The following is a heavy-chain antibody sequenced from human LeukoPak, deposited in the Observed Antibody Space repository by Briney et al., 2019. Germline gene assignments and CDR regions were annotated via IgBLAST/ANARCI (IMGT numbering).Heavy chain of an antibody. J-gene: IGHJ5*02. V-gene: IGHV3-48*01. Sequence: SGGSLRLSRAASGFTFSAYNMIWVRQAPGKGLEWLSYISGSSSAIYYADSVQGRFTISRDNAKNSLSLQMSSLRVEDTAVYYCVRDRTLGVRDGFILAWGQGTLVTVSS. CDR2: ISGSSSAI. CDR1: GFTFSAYN. CDR3: VRDRTLGVRDGFILA. D-gene: IGHD5-24*01.